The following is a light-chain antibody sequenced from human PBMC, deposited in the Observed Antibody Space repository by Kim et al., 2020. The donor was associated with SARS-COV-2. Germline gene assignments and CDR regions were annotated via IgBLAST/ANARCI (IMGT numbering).Light chain of an antibody. CDR1: QSVKSY. Sequence: EIVLTQSPVTLSLSPVERATLSCRASQSVKSYLGWYQQKPGQAPRLLIYDASNRATGIPARFSGSGSGTDFTLTISSLEPEDFAVYYCQHRLSWPLTFGGGTKVDIK. CDR2: DAS. CDR3: QHRLSWPLT. J-gene: IGKJ4*01. V-gene: IGKV3-11*01.